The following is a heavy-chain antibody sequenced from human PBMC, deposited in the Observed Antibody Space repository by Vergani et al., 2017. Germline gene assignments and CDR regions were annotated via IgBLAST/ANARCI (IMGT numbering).Heavy chain of an antibody. CDR3: ARGASRGGYSRNDAFDI. J-gene: IGHJ3*02. D-gene: IGHD3-22*01. CDR1: GFTFSSYA. CDR2: ISGSGGST. V-gene: IGHV3-23*01. Sequence: EVQLLESGGGLVQPGGSLRLSCAASGFTFSSYAMSWVRQAPGKGLEWVSAISGSGGSTYYADSVKGRFTISRDNSKNTLYLQMNSLRAEDTAVYYCARGASRGGYSRNDAFDIWGQGTMVTVSS.